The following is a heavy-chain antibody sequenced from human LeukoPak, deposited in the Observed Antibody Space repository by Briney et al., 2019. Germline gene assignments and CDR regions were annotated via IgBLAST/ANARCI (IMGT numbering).Heavy chain of an antibody. CDR2: IKQDGSEK. CDR3: ARGYSYGTPDLDY. V-gene: IGHV3-7*04. J-gene: IGHJ4*02. Sequence: GGSLRLSFAASGFTFSSYWMSWVRQAPGKGLGWVANIKQDGSEKYYVDSVKGRFTISRDNAKNSLYLQMNSLRAEDTAVYYCARGYSYGTPDLDYWGQGTLVTVSS. CDR1: GFTFSSYW. D-gene: IGHD5-18*01.